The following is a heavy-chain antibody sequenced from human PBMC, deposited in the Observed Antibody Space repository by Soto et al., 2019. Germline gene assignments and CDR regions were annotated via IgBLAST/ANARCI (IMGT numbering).Heavy chain of an antibody. Sequence: SETLSLTFAVYGGSFSGYYWIWVRQPPGKGLEWIGEINHSGSTNYNPSLKSRVTISVDTSKNQFSLKLSSVTAADTAVYYCARGRQVAGIHFDYWGQGTLVTVSS. CDR2: INHSGST. J-gene: IGHJ4*02. CDR3: ARGRQVAGIHFDY. D-gene: IGHD6-19*01. CDR1: GGSFSGYY. V-gene: IGHV4-34*01.